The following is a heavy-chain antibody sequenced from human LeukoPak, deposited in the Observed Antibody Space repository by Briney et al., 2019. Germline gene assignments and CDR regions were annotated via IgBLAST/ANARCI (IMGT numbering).Heavy chain of an antibody. V-gene: IGHV1-69*04. D-gene: IGHD2-2*01. Sequence: SVKVSCXASGGTFSSYTISWVRQAPGQGLEWMGRIIPILGIANYAQKFQGRVTITADKSTSTAYMELSSLRSEDTAVYYCARDPVEPAAIPEIAVAGWGQGTLVTVSS. CDR2: IIPILGIA. J-gene: IGHJ4*02. CDR3: ARDPVEPAAIPEIAVAG. CDR1: GGTFSSYT.